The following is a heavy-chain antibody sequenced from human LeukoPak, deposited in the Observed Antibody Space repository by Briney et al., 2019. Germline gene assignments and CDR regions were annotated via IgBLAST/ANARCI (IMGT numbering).Heavy chain of an antibody. J-gene: IGHJ3*02. CDR1: GFTFSIHW. Sequence: WGSLTLSCAASGFTFSIHWMHCVRQGPGKELLWVARVNSDGTITDYADFVKGRFTTSRDNARNTLVLQMNSLRAEDTAVYYCARDPGVGSGYYKNDCFDIWGQGTMVTVSA. CDR2: VNSDGTIT. D-gene: IGHD3-22*01. CDR3: ARDPGVGSGYYKNDCFDI. V-gene: IGHV3-74*01.